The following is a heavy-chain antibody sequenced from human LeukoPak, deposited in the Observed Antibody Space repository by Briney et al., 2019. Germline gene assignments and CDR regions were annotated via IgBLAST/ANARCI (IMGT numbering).Heavy chain of an antibody. Sequence: GGSLRLSCAASGFTFSSYGMHWVRQAPGKGLEWVAFIRYDGSNKYYADSVKGRFTISRDNSKNSLYLQMNSLRAEDTAVYYCARDRGTGFDYWGQGTLVTVSS. J-gene: IGHJ4*02. CDR1: GFTFSSYG. V-gene: IGHV3-30*02. CDR2: IRYDGSNK. CDR3: ARDRGTGFDY. D-gene: IGHD3-10*01.